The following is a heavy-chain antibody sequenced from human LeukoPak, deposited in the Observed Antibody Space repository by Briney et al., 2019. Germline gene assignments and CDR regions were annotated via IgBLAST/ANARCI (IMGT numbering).Heavy chain of an antibody. V-gene: IGHV3-21*01. CDR3: ARDWIPTGTKXDY. CDR1: GFTFSSYS. CDR2: ISSSSSYI. Sequence: YPGGSLRLSCAASGFTFSSYSMTWVRQAPGKGLEWVSSISSSSSYIYYADSVKGRFTISRDNAKNSLYLQMNSLRAEDTAVYYCARDWIPTGTKXDYWGQGTLXTVSS. J-gene: IGHJ4*02. D-gene: IGHD1-1*01.